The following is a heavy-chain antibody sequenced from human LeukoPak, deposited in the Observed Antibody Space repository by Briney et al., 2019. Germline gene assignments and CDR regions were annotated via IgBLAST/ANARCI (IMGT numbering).Heavy chain of an antibody. J-gene: IGHJ5*02. CDR3: ATSHDVKTAPYDL. Sequence: KPSETLPLTCTVSGGSISSYCWSWVRQSPGKGLEWIGYIFTSGRTDYNPSLKSRVTMSVDTSKNQLSMELRFLTAADTAVYYCATSHDVKTAPYDLWGQGTLVTVSS. CDR1: GGSISSYC. CDR2: IFTSGRT. V-gene: IGHV4-4*09. D-gene: IGHD2-21*01.